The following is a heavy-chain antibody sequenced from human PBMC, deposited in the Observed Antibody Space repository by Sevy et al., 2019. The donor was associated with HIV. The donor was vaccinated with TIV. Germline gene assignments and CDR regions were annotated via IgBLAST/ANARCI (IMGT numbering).Heavy chain of an antibody. CDR2: ITSRDRDK. CDR3: ARDLPPSATTVAHFDY. Sequence: GGALRLSCTTSGFLFSSYEMNWVRQAPGKGLEWVSSITSRDRDKYYSDSVKGRFTICRDNAKNSLFLQMNSLRAEDTAVYYCARDLPPSATTVAHFDYWGQGTLVTVSS. V-gene: IGHV3-48*03. D-gene: IGHD4-17*01. J-gene: IGHJ4*02. CDR1: GFLFSSYE.